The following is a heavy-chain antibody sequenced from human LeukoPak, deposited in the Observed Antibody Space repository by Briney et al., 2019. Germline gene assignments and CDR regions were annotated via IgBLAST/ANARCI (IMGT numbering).Heavy chain of an antibody. J-gene: IGHJ6*03. D-gene: IGHD6-6*01. CDR2: INHSGST. CDR3: ARVGSIAARGRYYYMDV. V-gene: IGHV4-34*01. CDR1: GGSFSGYY. Sequence: KTSETLSLTCAVYGGSFSGYYWSWIRQPPGQGLEWIGEINHSGSTNYNPSLKKRVIISVVTSKNQFSPKLSSVTAADTAVYYCARVGSIAARGRYYYMDVWGKGTTVTVSS.